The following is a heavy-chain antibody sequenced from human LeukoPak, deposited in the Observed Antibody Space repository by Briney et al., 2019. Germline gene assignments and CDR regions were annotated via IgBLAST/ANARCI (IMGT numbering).Heavy chain of an antibody. D-gene: IGHD2-2*02. Sequence: SVKVSCKASGGTFSSYAISWERQAPGQGLEWMGGIIPIFGTANYAQKFQGRVTITADESTSTAYMELSSLRSEDTAVYYCAREIQPVPAAIRGLGAFDIWGQGTMVTVSS. J-gene: IGHJ3*02. CDR2: IIPIFGTA. CDR1: GGTFSSYA. CDR3: AREIQPVPAAIRGLGAFDI. V-gene: IGHV1-69*13.